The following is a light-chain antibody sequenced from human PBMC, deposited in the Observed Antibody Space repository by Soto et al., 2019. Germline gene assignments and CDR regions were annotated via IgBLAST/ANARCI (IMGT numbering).Light chain of an antibody. CDR3: CSYAASNTLI. J-gene: IGLJ2*01. Sequence: QPASVSGSPGQSITISCTGTSSNVGSYDLVSWYQQHPGKAPKLLIYEVTKRPSGVSNRFSGSKSGNTASLTISGLQAEDEADYACCSYAASNTLIFGGGTQLTVL. CDR2: EVT. V-gene: IGLV2-23*02. CDR1: SSNVGSYDL.